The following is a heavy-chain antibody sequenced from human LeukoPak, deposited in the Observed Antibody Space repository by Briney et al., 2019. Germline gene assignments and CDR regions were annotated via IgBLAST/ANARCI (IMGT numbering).Heavy chain of an antibody. V-gene: IGHV4-59*08. CDR2: IYYSGST. D-gene: IGHD3-10*01. CDR3: ARGGLTMVRGLYWYFDL. CDR1: GGSISSYY. Sequence: SETLSLTCTVSGGSISSYYWSWIRQPPGKGLEWIGGIYYSGSTNYNPSLKSRVTISVDTSKNQFSLKLSSVTAADTAVYYCARGGLTMVRGLYWYFDLWGRGTLVTVSS. J-gene: IGHJ2*01.